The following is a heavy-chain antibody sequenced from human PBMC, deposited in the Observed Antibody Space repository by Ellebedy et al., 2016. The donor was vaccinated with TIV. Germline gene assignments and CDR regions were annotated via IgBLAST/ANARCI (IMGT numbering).Heavy chain of an antibody. CDR1: GYTFTSYG. J-gene: IGHJ5*02. D-gene: IGHD3-22*01. Sequence: AASVKVSCKASGYTFTSYGISWVRQAPGQGLEWMAWISTYDDDINFAPKFQDRVTMTTDTSTSTAYMELRSLRPDDTAVYYCARDWDSRRDCFDPWGQGTLVTVSS. CDR3: ARDWDSRRDCFDP. CDR2: ISTYDDDI. V-gene: IGHV1-18*04.